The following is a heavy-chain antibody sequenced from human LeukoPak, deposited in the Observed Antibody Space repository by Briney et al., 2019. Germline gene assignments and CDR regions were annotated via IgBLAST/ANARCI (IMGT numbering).Heavy chain of an antibody. V-gene: IGHV1-58*02. J-gene: IGHJ4*02. Sequence: ASVKVSCKASGFTFTSSSMQWVRQARRQRLEWIGWIAVGSGNTNYAQKFQGRVTITRDMSTSTAYMELSSLRSEDTAVYYCAAVFGSGYYYYFDYWGQGTLVTVTS. CDR3: AAVFGSGYYYYFDY. D-gene: IGHD3-22*01. CDR1: GFTFTSSS. CDR2: IAVGSGNT.